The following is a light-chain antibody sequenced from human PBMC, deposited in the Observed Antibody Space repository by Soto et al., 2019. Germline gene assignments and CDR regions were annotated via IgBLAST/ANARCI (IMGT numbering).Light chain of an antibody. CDR2: ATS. Sequence: IQLTQSPSSLSASVGDSVTITCRASQAIDSYLAWYQQRPGKAPKLLIYATSTLQSGVPSRFSGSGSGTDCTLTISSLQPEDFATYYCQQLKSYPLTFGPGTKVDIK. CDR3: QQLKSYPLT. CDR1: QAIDSY. J-gene: IGKJ3*01. V-gene: IGKV1-9*01.